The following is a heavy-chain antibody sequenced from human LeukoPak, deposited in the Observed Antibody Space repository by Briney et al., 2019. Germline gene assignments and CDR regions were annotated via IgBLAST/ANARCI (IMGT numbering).Heavy chain of an antibody. CDR3: SRYWDASGWASFEY. J-gene: IGHJ4*02. Sequence: SETLSLTCTVSGGSISSSGYYWAWIRQPPGKGLEWIGSIYYSGITYYNPSLKSRVTISVDTSKNQFPLKLNYVTATDTAIYYCSRYWDASGWASFEYWGQGTLVTVSS. D-gene: IGHD6-19*01. CDR2: IYYSGIT. CDR1: GGSISSSGYY. V-gene: IGHV4-39*01.